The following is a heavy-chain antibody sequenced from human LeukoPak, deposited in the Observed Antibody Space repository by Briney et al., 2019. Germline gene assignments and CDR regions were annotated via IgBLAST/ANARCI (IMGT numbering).Heavy chain of an antibody. J-gene: IGHJ6*02. D-gene: IGHD4/OR15-4a*01. V-gene: IGHV1-18*01. CDR2: INPQKRDT. CDR3: ARQKYGADYNGMDV. Sequence: ASVKVSCKASGYTFSSYGINWVRLAPGRGPEWMASINPQKRDTHYAQNFQGRVTVTAGTSTNTACMELRSLRSDDTAIYFCARQKYGADYNGMDVWGQGTTVTVSS. CDR1: GYTFSSYG.